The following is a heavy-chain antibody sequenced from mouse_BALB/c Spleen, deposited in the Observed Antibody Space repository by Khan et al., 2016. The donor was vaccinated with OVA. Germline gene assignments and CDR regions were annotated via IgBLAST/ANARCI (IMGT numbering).Heavy chain of an antibody. D-gene: IGHD3-2*02. Sequence: VQLQESGAELVRPGTSVKLSCKTSGYIFTTYWIHWVKQRSGQGLEWIARIYPGTDNAYYNEKLKDWATLTADKSSSTAYMQLSSLKSEDSAVYFCAREEALYYFDYWGQGTTLTVSS. V-gene: IGHV1-76*01. CDR2: IYPGTDNA. CDR1: GYIFTTYW. J-gene: IGHJ2*01. CDR3: AREEALYYFDY.